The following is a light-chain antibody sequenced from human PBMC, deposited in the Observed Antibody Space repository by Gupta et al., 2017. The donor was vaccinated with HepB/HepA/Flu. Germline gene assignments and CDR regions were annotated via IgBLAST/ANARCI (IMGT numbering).Light chain of an antibody. V-gene: IGLV1-51*01. CDR1: SSNIGSNY. CDR2: DNR. J-gene: IGLJ3*02. CDR3: GTWDVSLSAGV. Sequence: QTCALPTGQELRVSISCSGGSSNIGSNYVSWYQQLPGTAPKLIIYDNRERPSGIPDRFSGSKSGTSATLGITGLQTGDEADYYCGTWDVSLSAGVFGGGTKLIVL.